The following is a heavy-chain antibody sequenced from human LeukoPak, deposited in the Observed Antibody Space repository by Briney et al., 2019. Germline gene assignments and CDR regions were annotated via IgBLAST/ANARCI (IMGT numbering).Heavy chain of an antibody. V-gene: IGHV4-4*09. CDR1: GGSISSHY. CDR3: ARHPTFYYGSGSYSSHYYYMDV. CDR2: IHTNGNT. Sequence: SETLSLTCTVSGGSISSHYWSWIRQSPGKGLEWIGYIHTNGNTNCKPSLKSRVILSQDTSKNQLPLKLGSVTATDTAVYYCARHPTFYYGSGSYSSHYYYMDVWGKGTTVTVSS. D-gene: IGHD3-10*01. J-gene: IGHJ6*03.